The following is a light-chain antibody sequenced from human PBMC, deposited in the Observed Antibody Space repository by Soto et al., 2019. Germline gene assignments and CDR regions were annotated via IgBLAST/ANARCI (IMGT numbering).Light chain of an antibody. J-gene: IGKJ1*01. CDR1: QSISSTY. CDR3: QQYFASSWT. Sequence: EIVLTQSPGTLSLSPGERATLSCRASQSISSTYLAWYRQKSGQAPRLLIYAASSRATGIPDRFSGSGSGTDFTLTISRLEPADFAVYYCQQYFASSWTFGQETKVDIK. CDR2: AAS. V-gene: IGKV3-20*01.